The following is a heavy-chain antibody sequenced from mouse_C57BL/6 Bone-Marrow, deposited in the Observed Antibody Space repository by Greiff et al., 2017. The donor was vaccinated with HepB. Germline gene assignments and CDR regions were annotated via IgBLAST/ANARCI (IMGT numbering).Heavy chain of an antibody. V-gene: IGHV1-85*01. CDR2: IYPRDGST. Sequence: VQLQQSGPELVKPGASVKLSCKASGYTFTSYDINWVKQRPGQGLEWIGWIYPRDGSTKYNEKFKGKATLTVDTSSSTAYMELHSLTSEDSAVYFCARDTFCGSSYFWYFDVWGTGTTVTVSS. CDR1: GYTFTSYD. J-gene: IGHJ1*03. D-gene: IGHD1-1*01. CDR3: ARDTFCGSSYFWYFDV.